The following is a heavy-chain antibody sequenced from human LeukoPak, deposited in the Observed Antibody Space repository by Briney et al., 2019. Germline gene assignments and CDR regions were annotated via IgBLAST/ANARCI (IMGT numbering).Heavy chain of an antibody. V-gene: IGHV1-24*01. Sequence: GASVKVSCKVSGYTLTELSMHWVRQAPGKGLEWMGRFDPEDGETIYAQKFQGRVTMTEDTSTDTAYMELSSLRSEDTAVYYCATELYCSGGSCYTTGYYGMDVWGQGTTVTVSS. D-gene: IGHD2-15*01. CDR2: FDPEDGET. J-gene: IGHJ6*02. CDR1: GYTLTELS. CDR3: ATELYCSGGSCYTTGYYGMDV.